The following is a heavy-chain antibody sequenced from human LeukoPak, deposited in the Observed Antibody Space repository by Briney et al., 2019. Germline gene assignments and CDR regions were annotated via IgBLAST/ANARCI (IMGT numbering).Heavy chain of an antibody. CDR2: IYYSGST. Sequence: SQTLSLTCTVSGGSISSGDYYWSWIRQPPGKGLEWIGYIYYSGSTYYNPSLKSQVTISVDTSKNQFSLKLSSVTAADTAVYYCAREGCSSTRCYRNWFDPWGQGTLVTVSS. CDR3: AREGCSSTRCYRNWFDP. CDR1: GGSISSGDYY. V-gene: IGHV4-30-4*08. D-gene: IGHD2-2*01. J-gene: IGHJ5*02.